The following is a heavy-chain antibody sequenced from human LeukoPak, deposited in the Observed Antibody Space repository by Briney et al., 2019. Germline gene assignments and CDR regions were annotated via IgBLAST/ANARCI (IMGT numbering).Heavy chain of an antibody. CDR3: ARALSSSWYKNWFDP. CDR1: GGSISSSSYY. Sequence: SETLSLTCTVSGGSISSSSYYWSWIRQPPGKGLEWIGEINHSGSTNYNPSLKSRVTISVDTSKNQFSLKLSSVTAADTAVYYCARALSSSWYKNWFDPWGEGTLVTVSS. CDR2: INHSGST. V-gene: IGHV4-39*07. J-gene: IGHJ5*02. D-gene: IGHD6-13*01.